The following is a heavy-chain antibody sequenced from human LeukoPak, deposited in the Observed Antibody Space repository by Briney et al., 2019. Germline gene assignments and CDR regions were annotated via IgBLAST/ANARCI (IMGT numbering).Heavy chain of an antibody. CDR2: IYYSGST. D-gene: IGHD2-21*02. J-gene: IGHJ4*02. V-gene: IGHV4-59*11. Sequence: KPSETLSLTCTVSGGSISSHYWSWIRQPPGKGLEWIGYIYYSGSTNYNPSLKSRVTISVDTSKNQFSLKLSSVTAADTAVYYCARAVVVTDRTYYFDYWGQGTLVTVSS. CDR3: ARAVVVTDRTYYFDY. CDR1: GGSISSHY.